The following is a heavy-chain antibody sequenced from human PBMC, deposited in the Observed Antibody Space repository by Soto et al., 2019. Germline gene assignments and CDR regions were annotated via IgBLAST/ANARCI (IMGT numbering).Heavy chain of an antibody. D-gene: IGHD3-10*01. CDR3: ARDRGGDYFDY. J-gene: IGHJ4*02. Sequence: RQSPGKGLEWIGYIYNSGSTKYNPSLKSRVTISVDTPKNQFSLKLSSVTAADTAVYYCARDRGGDYFDYWGQGALVTVSS. V-gene: IGHV4-59*01. CDR2: IYNSGST.